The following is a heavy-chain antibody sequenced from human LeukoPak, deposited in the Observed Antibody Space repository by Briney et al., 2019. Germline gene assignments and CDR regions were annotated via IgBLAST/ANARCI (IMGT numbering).Heavy chain of an antibody. Sequence: SLRLSCAASGFTFSSYGMHWVRQAPGKGLEWMAVISYDASNKYYADSVKGRFTISRDNSKNTLYLQMNTLRAEDTAVYYCARRYFDWLLYTYYYYGMDVWGQGTAVTVSS. D-gene: IGHD3-9*01. CDR1: GFTFSSYG. J-gene: IGHJ6*02. CDR2: ISYDASNK. V-gene: IGHV3-30*03. CDR3: ARRYFDWLLYTYYYYGMDV.